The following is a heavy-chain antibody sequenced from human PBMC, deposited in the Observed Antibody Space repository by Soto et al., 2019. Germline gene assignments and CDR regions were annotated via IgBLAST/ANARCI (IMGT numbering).Heavy chain of an antibody. J-gene: IGHJ4*02. CDR1: GFTFSSYA. CDR3: ATFMITFGGVIENPFDY. Sequence: EVQLLESGGGLVQPGGSLRLSCAASGFTFSSYAMSWVRQAPEKGLEWVSAISGSGGSTYYADSVKGRFTISRDNSKNTLYLQMNSLRAEDTAVYYCATFMITFGGVIENPFDYWGQGTLVTVSS. CDR2: ISGSGGST. V-gene: IGHV3-23*01. D-gene: IGHD3-16*02.